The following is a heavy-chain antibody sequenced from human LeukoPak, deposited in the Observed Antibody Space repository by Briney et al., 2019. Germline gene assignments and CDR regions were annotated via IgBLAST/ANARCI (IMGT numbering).Heavy chain of an antibody. Sequence: GGSLRLSCAASGFTFSNYGMHWVRQAPGKGLEWVAFIYYDGSNKYYADSVKGRFTISRDSSKNTLALQMNSLRAEDTAVYYCAKDHYDFWSGYSITYYFDYWGQGTLVTVSS. CDR2: IYYDGSNK. CDR3: AKDHYDFWSGYSITYYFDY. J-gene: IGHJ4*02. D-gene: IGHD3-3*01. CDR1: GFTFSNYG. V-gene: IGHV3-30*02.